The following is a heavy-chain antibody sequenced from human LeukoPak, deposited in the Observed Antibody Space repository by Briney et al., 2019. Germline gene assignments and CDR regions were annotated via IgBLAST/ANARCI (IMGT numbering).Heavy chain of an antibody. Sequence: GESLKISCRASEYSFTSYWIGWVRQVSGKGLEWMGIIYPGDSGNSDIRYSPPFQGQVTISADKSITTAYLQWSSLKASDTAMYYCARRICSGGSCYRFDIWGQGTLVTVSS. J-gene: IGHJ4*02. D-gene: IGHD2-15*01. CDR2: IYPGDSGNSDI. CDR1: EYSFTSYW. V-gene: IGHV5-51*01. CDR3: ARRICSGGSCYRFDI.